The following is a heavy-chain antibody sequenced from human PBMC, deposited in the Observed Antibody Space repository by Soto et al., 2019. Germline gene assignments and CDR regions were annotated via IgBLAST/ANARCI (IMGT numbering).Heavy chain of an antibody. CDR1: DGSISTYH. V-gene: IGHV4-59*01. CDR2: TYYNGYTNT. D-gene: IGHD5-18*01. CDR3: GIDVEHTYGKVLGY. J-gene: IGHJ4*02. Sequence: SETLSLTCTVSDGSISTYHWNWIRQPPGKGLEWIGYTYYNGYTNTDENPYLKSRVTILVDPSKNQFSLKLTSVTAADTAVYYCGIDVEHTYGKVLGYWDPGIKVPVSP.